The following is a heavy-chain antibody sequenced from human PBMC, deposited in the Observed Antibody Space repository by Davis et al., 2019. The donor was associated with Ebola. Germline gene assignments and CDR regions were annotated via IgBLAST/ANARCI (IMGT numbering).Heavy chain of an antibody. Sequence: PGGSLRLSCAASGFTFDDYAMHWVRQAPGKGLEWVSGISWNSGSIGYADSVKGRFTISRDNAKNSLYLQMNSLRAEDTALYYCAKDIGVAATFFDYWGQGTLVTVSS. D-gene: IGHD2-15*01. CDR3: AKDIGVAATFFDY. V-gene: IGHV3-9*01. CDR1: GFTFDDYA. J-gene: IGHJ4*02. CDR2: ISWNSGSI.